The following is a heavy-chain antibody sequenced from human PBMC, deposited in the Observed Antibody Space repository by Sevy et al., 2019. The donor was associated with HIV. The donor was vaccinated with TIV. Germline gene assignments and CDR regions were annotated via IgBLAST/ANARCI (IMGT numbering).Heavy chain of an antibody. Sequence: ASVKVSCKASGYTFTSYGISWVRQAPGQGLEWMGWIRAYNGNTNNAQKLQGRVTMTTDTYTSTAYMELRSLRSDDTAVYYCARGGLIVVVVAATTIFDYWGQGTLVTVSS. V-gene: IGHV1-18*01. CDR1: GYTFTSYG. J-gene: IGHJ4*02. CDR3: ARGGLIVVVVAATTIFDY. D-gene: IGHD2-15*01. CDR2: IRAYNGNT.